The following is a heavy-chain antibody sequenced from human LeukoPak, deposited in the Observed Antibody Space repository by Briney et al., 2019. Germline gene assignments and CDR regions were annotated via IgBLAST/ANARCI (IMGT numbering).Heavy chain of an antibody. CDR3: ARGRVVRGVTPYDY. D-gene: IGHD3-10*01. V-gene: IGHV4-59*01. Sequence: SETLSLTCTVSGGSISSYYWSWIRQPPEKGLEWIGYIYYSGSTTNYNPSLKGRVTISVDTSKNQFSLKLNSVTAADTAVYYCARGRVVRGVTPYDYWGQGTLVTVSS. CDR2: IYYSGSTT. CDR1: GGSISSYY. J-gene: IGHJ4*02.